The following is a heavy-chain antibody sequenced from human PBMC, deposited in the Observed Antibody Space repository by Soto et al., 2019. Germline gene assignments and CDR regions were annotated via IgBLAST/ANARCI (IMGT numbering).Heavy chain of an antibody. CDR3: ARVVGDSTPGDY. CDR2: INPSGGST. Sequence: ASVKVSCEASGYTFTSYYIHWVRQAPGQGLEWMGIINPSGGSTSYAQKFQGRVTMTRDTSTSTVYMELSSLRSEDTAVYYCARVVGDSTPGDYWGQGTLVTVSS. J-gene: IGHJ4*02. CDR1: GYTFTSYY. D-gene: IGHD4-17*01. V-gene: IGHV1-46*03.